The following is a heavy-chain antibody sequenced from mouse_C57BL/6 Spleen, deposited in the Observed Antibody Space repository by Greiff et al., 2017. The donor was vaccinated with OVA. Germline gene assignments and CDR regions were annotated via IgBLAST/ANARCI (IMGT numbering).Heavy chain of an antibody. CDR2: ISYDGSN. V-gene: IGHV3-6*01. J-gene: IGHJ2*01. CDR1: GYSITSGYY. Sequence: EVKLQESGPGLVKPSQSLSLTCSVTGYSITSGYYWNWIRQFPGNKLEWMGYISYDGSNNYNPSLKNRISITRDTSKNQFFLKLNSVTTEDTATYYCAREGRGLDYWGKGTTLTVSS. CDR3: AREGRGLDY. D-gene: IGHD3-3*01.